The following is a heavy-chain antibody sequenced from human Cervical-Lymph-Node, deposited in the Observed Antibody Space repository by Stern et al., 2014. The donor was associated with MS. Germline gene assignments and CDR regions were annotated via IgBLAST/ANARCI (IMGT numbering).Heavy chain of an antibody. CDR1: GGTFISYA. CDR2: IVPMSGTT. CDR3: AGPRYNY. J-gene: IGHJ4*02. D-gene: IGHD5-18*01. Sequence: QMQLVQSGAEVKKHGSSVKVSCKASGGTFISYAITWVRQAPGQGLEWMGDIVPMSGTTNYAQIFQDRVRITANKSTNTAYMELSNLTSEDTAIYFCAGPRYNYWGQGTLVLVSS. V-gene: IGHV1-69*06.